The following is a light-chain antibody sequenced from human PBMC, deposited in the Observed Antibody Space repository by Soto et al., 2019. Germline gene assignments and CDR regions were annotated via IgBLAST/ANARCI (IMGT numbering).Light chain of an antibody. CDR1: SSDVGGYNY. CDR3: TLTTSSSTLV. V-gene: IGLV2-14*01. J-gene: IGLJ2*01. Sequence: QSALTQPASVSGSPGQSITISCTGTSSDVGGYNYVSWYQQHPGIAPKLLIYDVTNRPSGVSNRFSGSKSGNTASLTIAGNQGEDEAVYYCTLTTSSSTLVFGGGTKLTVL. CDR2: DVT.